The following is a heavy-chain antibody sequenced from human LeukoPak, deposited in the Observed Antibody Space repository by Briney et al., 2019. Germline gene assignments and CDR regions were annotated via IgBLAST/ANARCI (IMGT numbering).Heavy chain of an antibody. Sequence: PGGSLRLSCAASGFTFSDYYMSWIRQAPGKGLEWVSYISSSSSYTNYADSVKGRLTISRDNAKNSLYLQMNSLRAEDTAVYYCARDPTWIQLWPSYYYYGMDVWGQGTTVTVSS. D-gene: IGHD5-18*01. CDR1: GFTFSDYY. V-gene: IGHV3-11*05. CDR3: ARDPTWIQLWPSYYYYGMDV. CDR2: ISSSSSYT. J-gene: IGHJ6*02.